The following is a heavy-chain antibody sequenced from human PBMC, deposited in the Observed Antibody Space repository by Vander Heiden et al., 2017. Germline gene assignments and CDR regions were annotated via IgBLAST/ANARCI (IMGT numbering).Heavy chain of an antibody. Sequence: EVQLLEYGGGLVRPGGSLRLSCAASGFPFSSYAMSWVRQAPGKRLGWVSAISGSGGSTYYAESVKGRFTISRDNSKKTLYLQMNSLRAEDTAVYYCAKPDYYGSGTYYLDYWGQGTLVTVSS. CDR1: GFPFSSYA. J-gene: IGHJ4*02. V-gene: IGHV3-23*01. CDR2: ISGSGGST. D-gene: IGHD3-10*01. CDR3: AKPDYYGSGTYYLDY.